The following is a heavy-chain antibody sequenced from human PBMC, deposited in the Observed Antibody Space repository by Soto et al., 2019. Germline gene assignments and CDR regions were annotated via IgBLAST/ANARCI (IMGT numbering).Heavy chain of an antibody. Sequence: GGSLRLSFAASGFTLSSHDVHWVRQATGKGLEWVSGITSAGGTYYPGSVKGRFTISRDNAKNSFYLQMNSLRAGDTAVYYCARATVTTPYYFDYWGQGA. CDR3: ARATVTTPYYFDY. V-gene: IGHV3-13*01. CDR2: ITSAGGT. CDR1: GFTLSSHD. D-gene: IGHD1-1*01. J-gene: IGHJ4*02.